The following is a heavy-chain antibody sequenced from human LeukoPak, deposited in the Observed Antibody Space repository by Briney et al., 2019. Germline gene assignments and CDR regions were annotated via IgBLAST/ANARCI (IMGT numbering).Heavy chain of an antibody. V-gene: IGHV3-74*01. Sequence: GGSLRLSCAASGFTFSNYWMHWVRQAPGKGLVWVSRISTDGSSTHYADSVKGRFTISRDNAKNTLFLQMNSLRAEDTAVYYCTRERLNAFDFWGQGTMVTVSS. D-gene: IGHD6-19*01. CDR1: GFTFSNYW. J-gene: IGHJ3*01. CDR3: TRERLNAFDF. CDR2: ISTDGSST.